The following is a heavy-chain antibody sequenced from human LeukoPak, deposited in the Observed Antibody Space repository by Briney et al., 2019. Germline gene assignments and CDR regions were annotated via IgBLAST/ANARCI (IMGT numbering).Heavy chain of an antibody. CDR3: ARLSGGELPNFDY. V-gene: IGHV1-46*01. CDR2: INPSGGST. Sequence: GIINPSGGSTSYAQKFQGRVTMTRDTSTSTVYMELSSLRSEDTAVYYCARLSGGELPNFDYWGQGTLVTVSS. J-gene: IGHJ4*02. D-gene: IGHD1-26*01.